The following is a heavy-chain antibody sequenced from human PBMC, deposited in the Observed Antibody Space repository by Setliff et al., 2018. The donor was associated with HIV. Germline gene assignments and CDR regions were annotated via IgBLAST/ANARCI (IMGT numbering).Heavy chain of an antibody. Sequence: PSETLSLTCTVSGGSISGGGYYWTWIRQYPGRGLEWIGYIYYSGTAYYKPSLRSRVSISVDTSKNQFSLKLSSVTAADTAVYYCARHGAYEAYYDYMDVWGKGTTVTVSS. CDR3: ARHGAYEAYYDYMDV. D-gene: IGHD5-12*01. V-gene: IGHV4-31*03. CDR2: IYYSGTA. CDR1: GGSISGGGYY. J-gene: IGHJ6*03.